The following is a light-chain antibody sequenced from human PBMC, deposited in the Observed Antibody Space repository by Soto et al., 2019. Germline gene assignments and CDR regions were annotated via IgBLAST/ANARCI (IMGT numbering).Light chain of an antibody. CDR1: SSDVGGYNY. CDR3: SSYTSSSTLVV. V-gene: IGLV2-14*01. Sequence: QSALTQPASVSGSPGQSITIYCTGTSSDVGGYNYVSWYQQHPGKAPQLMIYDVSNRPSGVSNRFSGSKSGNTASLTISGLQAEDEADYYCSSYTSSSTLVVFGGGTKLTVL. J-gene: IGLJ2*01. CDR2: DVS.